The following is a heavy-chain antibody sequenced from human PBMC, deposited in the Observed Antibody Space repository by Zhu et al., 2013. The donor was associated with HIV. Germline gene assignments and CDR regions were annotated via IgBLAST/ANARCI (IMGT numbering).Heavy chain of an antibody. J-gene: IGHJ3*02. CDR2: IIPIFGTA. CDR3: ARVRGLGHAFDI. V-gene: IGHV1-69*01. Sequence: QVQLVQSGAEVKKPGSSVKVSCKASGGTFSTYPIIWVRQAPGQGLEWMGGIIPIFGTANYAQKFQGRVTITADESTSTAYMELSSLRSEDTAVYYCARVRGLGHAFDIWGQETMVTVSS. CDR1: GGTFSTYP. D-gene: IGHD3-10*01.